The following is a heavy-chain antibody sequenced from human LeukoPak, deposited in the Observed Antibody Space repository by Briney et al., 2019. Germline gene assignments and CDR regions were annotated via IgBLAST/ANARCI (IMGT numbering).Heavy chain of an antibody. CDR2: IYYSGST. CDR3: ARGQNTGGNDAFDI. CDR1: GGSISSYY. D-gene: IGHD1-14*01. Sequence: PSETLSLTCTVSGGSISSYYWSWIRQPPGKGLEWIGYIYYSGSTNYNPSLKSRVTISVDTSKNQFSLKLSSVTAADTAVYYCARGQNTGGNDAFDIWGQGTMVTVSS. J-gene: IGHJ3*02. V-gene: IGHV4-59*01.